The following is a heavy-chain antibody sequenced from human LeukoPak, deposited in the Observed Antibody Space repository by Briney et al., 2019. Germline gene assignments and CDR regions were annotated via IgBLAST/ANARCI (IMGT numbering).Heavy chain of an antibody. V-gene: IGHV4-39*07. Sequence: PSETLSLTCTVSGGSISSSSYYWGWIRQPPGKGPEWIGSIYYSGSAYYNPSLKSRVSIPVDTSKNLFSLKLSSVTAADTAVYYCARVPRSYYYYYYMDVWGKGTTVTVSS. CDR2: IYYSGSA. J-gene: IGHJ6*03. CDR3: ARVPRSYYYYYYMDV. CDR1: GGSISSSSYY.